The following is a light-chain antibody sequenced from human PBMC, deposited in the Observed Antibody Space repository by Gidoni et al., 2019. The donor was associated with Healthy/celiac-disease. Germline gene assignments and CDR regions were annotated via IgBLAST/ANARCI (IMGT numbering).Light chain of an antibody. J-gene: IGLJ2*01. V-gene: IGLV2-14*01. CDR1: SSDVGGYNY. CDR3: SSYTSSSTLVV. Sequence: QSALTQPASASASPGQSITISCTGTSSDVGGYNYDPWYQQHPGKAPKLMIYDVSNRPSGVSNRFSGSKSGNTASLTSSGLQAEDEADYYCSSYTSSSTLVVFGGGTKLTVL. CDR2: DVS.